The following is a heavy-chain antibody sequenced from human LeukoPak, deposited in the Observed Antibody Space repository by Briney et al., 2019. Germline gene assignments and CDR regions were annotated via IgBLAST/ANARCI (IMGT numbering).Heavy chain of an antibody. D-gene: IGHD2-15*01. Sequence: GGSLRLSCAASGFTFSSYSMNWVRQAPGKGPEWVSSISSSSSYIYYADSVKGRFTISRDNAKNSLYLQMNSLRAEDTAVYYCARGYDIVVFDPWGQGTLVTVSS. CDR2: ISSSSSYI. V-gene: IGHV3-21*01. CDR1: GFTFSSYS. J-gene: IGHJ5*02. CDR3: ARGYDIVVFDP.